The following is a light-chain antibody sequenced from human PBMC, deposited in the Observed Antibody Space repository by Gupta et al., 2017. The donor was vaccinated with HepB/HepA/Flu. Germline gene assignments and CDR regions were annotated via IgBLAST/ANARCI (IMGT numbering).Light chain of an antibody. CDR1: QSLGDSDGNTY. Sequence: DGVMARWPPSLRLTLGQPASIYCRSSQSLGDSDGNTYLYWFKQSLGQAPRRLISKVSNREEGVTNRFSGSGKGNNLPLKISSGEEEDVGVYYCRQAKPWPPLTFGRGTKVEIK. CDR2: KVS. J-gene: IGKJ4*01. CDR3: RQAKPWPPLT. V-gene: IGKV2-30*01.